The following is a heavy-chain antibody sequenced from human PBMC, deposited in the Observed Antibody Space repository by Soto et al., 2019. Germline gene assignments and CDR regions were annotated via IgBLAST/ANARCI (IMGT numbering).Heavy chain of an antibody. CDR1: GGTFSSYT. V-gene: IGHV1-69*01. CDR3: ARVVVGSRLSLDY. CDR2: VSPIFGTP. D-gene: IGHD1-26*01. J-gene: IGHJ4*02. Sequence: QVQLVQSGAEVKKPGSSVTVSCKASGGTFSSYTISWVRQAPGQGLEWMAGVSPIFGTPIYAQKFQDRVTITVDDATMTAYMEMKRLTSEDTAVYYCARVVVGSRLSLDYWGQGTLVTFSS.